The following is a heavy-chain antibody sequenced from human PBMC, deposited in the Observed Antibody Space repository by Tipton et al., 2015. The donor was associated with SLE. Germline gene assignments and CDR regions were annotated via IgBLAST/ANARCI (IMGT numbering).Heavy chain of an antibody. D-gene: IGHD2-2*01. J-gene: IGHJ5*02. Sequence: LSLTCVASGFRFRTYAMHWVRQAPGKGLEWVAVIWIDGTNEWYADSVKGRFTISRDNSKNTLYLQMNSLRAEDTAVYYCAKESVVAGFDPWGQGTLVTVSS. CDR2: IWIDGTNE. V-gene: IGHV3-30*18. CDR1: GFRFRTYA. CDR3: AKESVVAGFDP.